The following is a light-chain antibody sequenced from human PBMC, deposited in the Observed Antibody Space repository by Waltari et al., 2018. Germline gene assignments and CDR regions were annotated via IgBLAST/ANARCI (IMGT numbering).Light chain of an antibody. V-gene: IGKV1-9*01. CDR3: QQLNSYPIT. CDR2: GAS. J-gene: IGKJ5*01. Sequence: DIQLTQSPSFLSASVGDRVNITCRASQGISSHLAWYQKKPGKAPKLLIYGASTLGSGVPSGFSGGGSGTEFTLTISSLQPEDFATYYCQQLNSYPITFGQGTRLEIK. CDR1: QGISSH.